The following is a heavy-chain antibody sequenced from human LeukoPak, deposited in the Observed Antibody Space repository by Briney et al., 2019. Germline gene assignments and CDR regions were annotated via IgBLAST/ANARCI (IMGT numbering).Heavy chain of an antibody. J-gene: IGHJ5*02. CDR1: GFTFSSYW. Sequence: SGGSLRLSCAASGFTFSSYWMHWVRQAPGKGLVWVSRINSDGSSTSYADSVKGRFTISRDNAKNTLYLQMNSLRAEDTAVYYCARDRGWEPVVSWFDPWGQGTLVTVSS. D-gene: IGHD1-26*01. V-gene: IGHV3-74*01. CDR2: INSDGSST. CDR3: ARDRGWEPVVSWFDP.